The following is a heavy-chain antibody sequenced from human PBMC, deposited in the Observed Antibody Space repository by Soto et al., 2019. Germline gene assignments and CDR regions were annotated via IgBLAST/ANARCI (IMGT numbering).Heavy chain of an antibody. V-gene: IGHV3-33*01. CDR1: GFTFSSYG. CDR2: IWYDGSNK. D-gene: IGHD2-15*01. J-gene: IGHJ6*02. CDR3: ARNPKVVVAAFYYSYGMDV. Sequence: QVQLVESGGGVVQPGRSLRLSCAASGFTFSSYGMHWVRQAPGKGLEWVAVIWYDGSNKYYADSVTGRFTISRDNSKNTLYLQMNSLRAEDTAVYYCARNPKVVVAAFYYSYGMDVLGQGTTVTVSS.